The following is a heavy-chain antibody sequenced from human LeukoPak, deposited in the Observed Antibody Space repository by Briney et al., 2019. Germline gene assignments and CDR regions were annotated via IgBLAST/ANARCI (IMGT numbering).Heavy chain of an antibody. J-gene: IGHJ4*02. V-gene: IGHV3-21*01. D-gene: IGHD3-22*01. CDR3: ARDRVHRAGYYYDSSGYPDY. CDR2: ISSSSSYI. CDR1: GFTFSSYS. Sequence: PGGSLRLSCAASGFTFSSYSMNWVRQAPGKGLEWVSSISSSSSYIYYADSVKGRFTISRDNAKNSLYLQMNSLRAEDTAVYYCARDRVHRAGYYYDSSGYPDYGGQGTLVTVSS.